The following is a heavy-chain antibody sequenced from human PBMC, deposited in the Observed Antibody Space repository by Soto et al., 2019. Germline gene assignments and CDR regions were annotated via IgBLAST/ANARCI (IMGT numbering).Heavy chain of an antibody. D-gene: IGHD2-2*01. CDR1: GHSFITYW. Sequence: GESLKISCKGSGHSFITYWIGWVRQMPGKGREWMGIIYPDDSDTRYSPSFQGQVTISADKSISTAYLQWSSLKASDTAMYYCARRRRGCSNRTCYAGAFDIWGQRTMVTVSS. V-gene: IGHV5-51*01. CDR2: IYPDDSDT. CDR3: ARRRRGCSNRTCYAGAFDI. J-gene: IGHJ3*02.